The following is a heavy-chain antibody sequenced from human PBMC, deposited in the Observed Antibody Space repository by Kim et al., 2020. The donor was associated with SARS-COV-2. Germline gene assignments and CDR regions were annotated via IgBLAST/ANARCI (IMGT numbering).Heavy chain of an antibody. J-gene: IGHJ4*02. D-gene: IGHD2-15*01. Sequence: NTSNPSLKSRVTISVDTSKNQFSLKLSSVTAADTAVYYCASDPKRGYSDYWGQGTLVTVSS. V-gene: IGHV4-34*01. CDR2: N. CDR3: ASDPKRGYSDY.